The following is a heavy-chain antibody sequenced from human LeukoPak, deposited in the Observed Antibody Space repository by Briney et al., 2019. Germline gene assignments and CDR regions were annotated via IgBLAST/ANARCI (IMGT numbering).Heavy chain of an antibody. J-gene: IGHJ3*02. D-gene: IGHD6-13*01. CDR1: GFTFSNYA. Sequence: GGSLRLSCSASGFTFSNYAMHWVRQAPGKGLEYVSAISNNGGSTYYADSVKGRFTISRDNSKDTLYLQMSSLRAEDTAVYYCVKEISSSWFYDAFDIWGQGTMVTVSS. CDR3: VKEISSSWFYDAFDI. V-gene: IGHV3-64D*09. CDR2: ISNNGGST.